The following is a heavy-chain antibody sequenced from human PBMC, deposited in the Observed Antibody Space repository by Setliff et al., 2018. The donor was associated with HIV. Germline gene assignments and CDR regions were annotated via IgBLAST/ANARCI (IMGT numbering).Heavy chain of an antibody. J-gene: IGHJ4*02. D-gene: IGHD7-27*01. CDR2: ISPDDSDT. V-gene: IGHV5-51*01. Sequence: GESLKISCKGSGYSFTNYWIGWVRQMPGKGLEWMGIISPDDSDTRYSPSFQGQVTISADKSISTAYLQWSSLKASDTAMYYCTRRRRAPGTGDLEAYWGQGTLVTVSS. CDR3: TRRRRAPGTGDLEAY. CDR1: GYSFTNYW.